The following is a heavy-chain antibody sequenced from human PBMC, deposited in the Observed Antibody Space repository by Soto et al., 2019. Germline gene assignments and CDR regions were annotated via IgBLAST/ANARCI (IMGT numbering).Heavy chain of an antibody. V-gene: IGHV3-11*01. D-gene: IGHD5-12*01. CDR3: ASVNSGYDLKNFDY. J-gene: IGHJ4*02. CDR2: ISSSGSTI. CDR1: GFTFSVYY. Sequence: GGSLRLSCAASGFTFSVYYMSWIRQAPGKGLEWVSYISSSGSTIYYADSVKGRFTISRDNAKNSLYLQMNSLRAEDTAVYYWASVNSGYDLKNFDYWGQGTLVTVSS.